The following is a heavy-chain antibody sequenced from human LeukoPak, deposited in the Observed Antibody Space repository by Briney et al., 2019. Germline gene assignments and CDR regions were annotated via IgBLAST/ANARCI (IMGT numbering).Heavy chain of an antibody. D-gene: IGHD6-13*01. J-gene: IGHJ4*02. CDR1: GGSISSGYY. CDR3: ARGGIAAAGPFDY. V-gene: IGHV4-38-2*02. CDR2: IYHSGST. Sequence: SETLSLTCTVSGGSISSGYYWGWIRQPPGKGLEWIGSIYHSGSTYYNPSLKSRVTISVDTSKNQFSLKLSSVTAADTAVYYCARGGIAAAGPFDYWGQGTLVTVSS.